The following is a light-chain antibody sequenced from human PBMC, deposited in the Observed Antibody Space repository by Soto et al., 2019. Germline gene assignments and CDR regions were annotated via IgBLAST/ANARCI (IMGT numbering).Light chain of an antibody. Sequence: EIVLTQSPATLSLSPGERATLSCRASQSVNSYLAWYQQKPGQAPRLLIYDASNRATDIPARFSGSGSGTDFTLTISSLEPEDFAVYYCQQRSNWTPLTFGQGTRLEIK. CDR2: DAS. CDR3: QQRSNWTPLT. CDR1: QSVNSY. V-gene: IGKV3-11*01. J-gene: IGKJ5*01.